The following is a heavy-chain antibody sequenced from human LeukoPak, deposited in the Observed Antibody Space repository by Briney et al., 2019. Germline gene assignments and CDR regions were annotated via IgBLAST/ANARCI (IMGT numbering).Heavy chain of an antibody. CDR3: ARGNILTGYDY. D-gene: IGHD3-9*01. CDR1: GFSFSNCD. V-gene: IGHV3-13*04. Sequence: GGSLRLSCAASGFSFSNCDVHWVRQATGKGLEWVSAIGNGGATHYTGSVKGRFTISRENAKNSLYLQMNSLRAGETAVYYCARGNILTGYDYWGQGTLVTVSS. CDR2: IGNGGAT. J-gene: IGHJ4*02.